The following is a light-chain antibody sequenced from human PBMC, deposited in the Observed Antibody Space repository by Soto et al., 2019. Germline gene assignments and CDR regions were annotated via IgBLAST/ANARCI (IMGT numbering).Light chain of an antibody. Sequence: QSALTQPASVSGSPGQSITISCTGTSTDVGGYNYVSWNQQHPGKAPNLMIYDVSNRPSGVSSRCSGAKSGNKSALTISGLQAEDEADYYCISDTSSSVVFGGGTALTVL. J-gene: IGLJ2*01. V-gene: IGLV2-14*01. CDR3: ISDTSSSVV. CDR2: DVS. CDR1: STDVGGYNY.